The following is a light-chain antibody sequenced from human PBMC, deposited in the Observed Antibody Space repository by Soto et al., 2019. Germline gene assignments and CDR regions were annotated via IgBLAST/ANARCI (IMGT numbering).Light chain of an antibody. Sequence: QSALAQPASVSGSPGQSITFSCTGSNGDIGTYNFVSWYQQHPGKAPKLLIFGVTNRPSGISDRFSGSKSGDTASLTISRLQPEDEADYYCSSFTTSNSLIFGTGTQLTVL. J-gene: IGLJ1*01. CDR1: NGDIGTYNF. V-gene: IGLV2-14*01. CDR2: GVT. CDR3: SSFTTSNSLI.